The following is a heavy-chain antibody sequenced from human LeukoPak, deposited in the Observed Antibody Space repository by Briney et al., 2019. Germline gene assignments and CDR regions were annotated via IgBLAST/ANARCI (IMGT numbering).Heavy chain of an antibody. J-gene: IGHJ4*02. Sequence: GGSLRLSCAASGFTFDDYAMHWVRQAPGKGLEWVSGISWNSGSIGYADSVKGRSTISRDNAKNSLYLQMNSLRAEDTALYYCAKESHYDILTGHFDYWGQGTLVTVSS. CDR1: GFTFDDYA. CDR3: AKESHYDILTGHFDY. V-gene: IGHV3-9*01. CDR2: ISWNSGSI. D-gene: IGHD3-9*01.